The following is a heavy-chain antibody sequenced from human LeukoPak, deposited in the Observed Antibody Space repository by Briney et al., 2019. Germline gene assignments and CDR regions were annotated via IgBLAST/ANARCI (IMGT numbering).Heavy chain of an antibody. Sequence: PSETLSLTCTVSGGSISSYYWSWIRQPPGKGLEWIGYIYYSGSTNYNPSLKSRVTISVDTSKNQFSLKLSSVTAADTAVYYCARDYYRTATYQDYWGQGTLVTVSS. CDR2: IYYSGST. V-gene: IGHV4-59*01. CDR3: ARDYYRTATYQDY. D-gene: IGHD3-22*01. CDR1: GGSISSYY. J-gene: IGHJ4*02.